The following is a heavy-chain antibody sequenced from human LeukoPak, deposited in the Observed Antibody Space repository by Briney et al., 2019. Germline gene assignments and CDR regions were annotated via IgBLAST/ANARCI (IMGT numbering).Heavy chain of an antibody. D-gene: IGHD3-10*01. CDR2: IYYSGST. J-gene: IGHJ4*02. CDR1: GGSIGSYY. V-gene: IGHV4-59*08. CDR3: ARLVRGVSYYFDY. Sequence: SETLSLTCTVSGGSIGSYYWSWIRQPPGKGLEWIGYIYYSGSTNYNPSLKSRVTISVDKSKNQFSLKLSSVTAADTAVYYCARLVRGVSYYFDYWGQGTLVTVSS.